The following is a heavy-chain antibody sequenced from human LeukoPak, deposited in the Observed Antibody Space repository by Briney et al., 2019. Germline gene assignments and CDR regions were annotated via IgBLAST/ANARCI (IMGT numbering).Heavy chain of an antibody. V-gene: IGHV3-64*05. CDR1: GFTFSTYA. CDR2: ISDNGART. CDR3: VYQVQGVVK. J-gene: IGHJ4*02. D-gene: IGHD3-3*01. Sequence: GGSLRLSCSASGFTFSTYATHWVRQAPGKGLEYVSGISDNGARTYYADSVKGRFTISRDNSKNTLYVQMTSLRVEDTAVYYCVYQVQGVVKWGQGTLVTVSS.